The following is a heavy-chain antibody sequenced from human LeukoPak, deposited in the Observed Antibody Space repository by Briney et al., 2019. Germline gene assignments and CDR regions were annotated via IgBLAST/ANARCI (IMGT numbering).Heavy chain of an antibody. V-gene: IGHV3-23*01. CDR2: ISGSGGST. D-gene: IGHD4/OR15-4a*01. Sequence: GASLRLSCAASGFTFSSYAMSWVRQAPGKGLEWVSAISGSGGSTYYADSVKGRFTISRDNAKNSLYLQMNSLRAEDTAVYYCARDLTMVIDAFDIWGQGTMVTVSS. CDR3: ARDLTMVIDAFDI. J-gene: IGHJ3*02. CDR1: GFTFSSYA.